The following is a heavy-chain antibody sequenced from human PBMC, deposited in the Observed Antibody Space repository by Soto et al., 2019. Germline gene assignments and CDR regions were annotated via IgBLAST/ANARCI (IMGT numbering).Heavy chain of an antibody. CDR2: IDPSDSYT. J-gene: IGHJ1*01. Sequence: GESLKISCKGSGYSFTSYWISWVRQMPGKGLEWMGRIDPSDSYTNYSPSFQGHVTISADKSISTAYLQMNSLRAEDTAVYYCAKDLGSMIVVVMPQHWGQGTLVTVSS. D-gene: IGHD3-22*01. CDR3: AKDLGSMIVVVMPQH. CDR1: GYSFTSYW. V-gene: IGHV5-10-1*01.